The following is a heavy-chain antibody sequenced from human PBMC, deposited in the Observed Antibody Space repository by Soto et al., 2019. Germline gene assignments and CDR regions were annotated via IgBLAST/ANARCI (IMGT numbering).Heavy chain of an antibody. CDR3: ARDDVDTAMPYGMDV. J-gene: IGHJ6*02. D-gene: IGHD5-18*01. Sequence: QVQLVQSGAEVKKPGSSVKVSCKASGGTFSSYAISWVRQAPGQGLEWMGGIIPIFGTANDAQTFQGRVTITADESTSTAYMELGSLRSEDTAVYYCARDDVDTAMPYGMDVWGQGTTVTVSS. CDR2: IIPIFGTA. V-gene: IGHV1-69*12. CDR1: GGTFSSYA.